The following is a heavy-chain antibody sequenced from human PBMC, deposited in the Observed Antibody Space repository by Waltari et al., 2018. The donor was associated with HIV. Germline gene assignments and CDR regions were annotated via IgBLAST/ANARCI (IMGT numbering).Heavy chain of an antibody. D-gene: IGHD3-22*01. CDR1: GYTFTGYY. CDR2: INPNRGGT. Sequence: QVQLVQSGAEVKKPGASVKVSCKASGYTFTGYYMHWVRQAPGQGLGWMRWINPNRGGTNDAQKFQGGVTMTRDTSSSTAYMELSRLRSDETAVYYCARDPEPYSSGFNWFGPWGQGTLVTVSS. CDR3: ARDPEPYSSGFNWFGP. J-gene: IGHJ5*02. V-gene: IGHV1-2*02.